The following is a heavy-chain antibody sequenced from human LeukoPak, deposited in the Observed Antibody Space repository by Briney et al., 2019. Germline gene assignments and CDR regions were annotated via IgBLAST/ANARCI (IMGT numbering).Heavy chain of an antibody. CDR3: ARGQETMVRGVFPFDY. D-gene: IGHD3-10*01. Sequence: SETLSPTCTVSGGSISSYYWSWIRQPPGKGLEWIGYIYYSGSTNYNPSLKSRVTISVDTSKNQFSLKLSSVTAADTAVYYCARGQETMVRGVFPFDYWGQGTLVTVSS. CDR1: GGSISSYY. CDR2: IYYSGST. V-gene: IGHV4-59*01. J-gene: IGHJ4*02.